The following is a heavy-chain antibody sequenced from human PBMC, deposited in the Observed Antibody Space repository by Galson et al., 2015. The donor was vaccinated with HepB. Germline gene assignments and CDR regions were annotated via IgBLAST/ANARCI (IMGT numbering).Heavy chain of an antibody. CDR3: ARGPGGILSF. V-gene: IGHV4-59*01. Sequence: PGKGLEWIGYIYYTGSTNYNPSLKSRVTMSVDTSKNQFSLNLTSVTEADTAVYYCARGPGGILSFWGQGTLVTVSS. D-gene: IGHD2/OR15-2a*01. CDR2: IYYTGST. J-gene: IGHJ4*02.